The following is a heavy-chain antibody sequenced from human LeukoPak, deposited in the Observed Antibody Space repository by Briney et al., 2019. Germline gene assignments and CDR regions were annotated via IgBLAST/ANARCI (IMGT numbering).Heavy chain of an antibody. CDR2: IKQDGSEK. CDR1: GFTFSSYW. CDR3: AGDGSGSVSFDY. Sequence: PGGSLRLSCAASGFTFSSYWMSWVRQAPGKGLEWVANIKQDGSEKYYVDSVKGRFTISRDNAKNSLYLQMDSLRDEDTAVYYCAGDGSGSVSFDYWGQGTLVTVSS. J-gene: IGHJ4*02. V-gene: IGHV3-7*03. D-gene: IGHD3-22*01.